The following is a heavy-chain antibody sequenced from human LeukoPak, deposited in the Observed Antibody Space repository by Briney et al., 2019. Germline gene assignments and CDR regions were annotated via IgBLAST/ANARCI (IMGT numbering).Heavy chain of an antibody. V-gene: IGHV3-73*01. CDR3: TRGDYYDSSGYYDYYYYYMDV. Sequence: GGSLRLSCAASGFTFSGSAMHWVRQASGKGLEWVGRIRSKANSYATAYAASVKGRFTISRDDSKNTAYLQMNSLKTEDTAVYYCTRGDYYDSSGYYDYYYYYMDVWGKGTTVTVSS. D-gene: IGHD3-22*01. J-gene: IGHJ6*03. CDR1: GFTFSGSA. CDR2: IRSKANSYAT.